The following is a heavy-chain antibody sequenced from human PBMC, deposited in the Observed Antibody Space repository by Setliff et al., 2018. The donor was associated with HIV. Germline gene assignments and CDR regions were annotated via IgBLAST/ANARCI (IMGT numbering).Heavy chain of an antibody. Sequence: SETLSLTCTVSGGSITSSTYYWSWIRQSTGKGLEWIGEINDSGTTNYNPSLDSRVTMLIDMSKNQLSLKLSSVTAADTAVYFCARGPIRYSSGVRWFLGVESWYSGIDYWGQGTRVTVSS. V-gene: IGHV4-39*07. J-gene: IGHJ4*02. CDR1: GGSITSSTYY. CDR3: ARGPIRYSSGVRWFLGVESWYSGIDY. D-gene: IGHD2-15*01. CDR2: INDSGTT.